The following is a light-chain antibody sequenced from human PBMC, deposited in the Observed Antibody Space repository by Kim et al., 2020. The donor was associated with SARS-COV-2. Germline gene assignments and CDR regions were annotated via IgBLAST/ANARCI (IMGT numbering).Light chain of an antibody. J-gene: IGLJ2*01. CDR1: RGNIDNYF. CDR3: QSYDDNIDVV. CDR2: EDT. V-gene: IGLV6-57*03. Sequence: NTVTIPCTRTRGNIDNYFFQWYQHRPGSAPTTLIYEDTKSPSGVPDRFSGSIDSSSNSASLTISGLKTEDEADYYCQSYDDNIDVVFGGGTQLTVL.